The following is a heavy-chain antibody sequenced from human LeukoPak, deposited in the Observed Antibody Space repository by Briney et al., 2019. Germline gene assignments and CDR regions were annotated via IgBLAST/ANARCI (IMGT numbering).Heavy chain of an antibody. V-gene: IGHV4-34*01. CDR3: ARLRGQAMRLWTTDY. D-gene: IGHD3/OR15-3a*01. J-gene: IGHJ4*02. CDR1: GGSFSGYY. CDR2: INHSGST. Sequence: SETLSLTCAVYGGSFSGYYWSCIRQPPGKGLEWIGEINHSGSTNYNPSLKSRVTISVDTSKNQFSLKLSSVTAADTAVYYCARLRGQAMRLWTTDYWGQGTLVTVSS.